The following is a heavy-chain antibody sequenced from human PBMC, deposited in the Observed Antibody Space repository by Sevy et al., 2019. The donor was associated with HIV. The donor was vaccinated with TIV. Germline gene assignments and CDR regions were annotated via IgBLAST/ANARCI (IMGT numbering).Heavy chain of an antibody. Sequence: ASAKVSCKASGETFGNYAIAWVRQAPGQGLEWMGGIIPVFGSANSAQKFQDRVTITADVSTSTAYMELRSLTSEDTAVYYCARSNPDGYNYSYYYGMDVWGQGTTVTVSS. D-gene: IGHD5-12*01. CDR2: IIPVFGSA. J-gene: IGHJ6*02. V-gene: IGHV1-69*13. CDR3: ARSNPDGYNYSYYYGMDV. CDR1: GETFGNYA.